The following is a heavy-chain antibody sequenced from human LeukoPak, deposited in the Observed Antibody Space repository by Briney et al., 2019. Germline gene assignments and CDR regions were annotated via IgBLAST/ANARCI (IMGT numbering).Heavy chain of an antibody. CDR2: IWYDGRNS. CDR1: GFTFSSHG. Sequence: GTSLRLSCAASGFTFSSHGMHWVRQAPGKGLEWVSGIWYDGRNSYYADPVKGRFTISRDNSNNTLYLQMNSLRAEDTAVYHCARDVHGSGKNWFDPWGQGTLVIVSS. J-gene: IGHJ5*02. CDR3: ARDVHGSGKNWFDP. V-gene: IGHV3-33*01. D-gene: IGHD3-10*01.